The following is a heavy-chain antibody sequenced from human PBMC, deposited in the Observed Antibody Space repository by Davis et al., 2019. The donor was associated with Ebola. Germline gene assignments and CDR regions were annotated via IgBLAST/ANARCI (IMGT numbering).Heavy chain of an antibody. CDR3: VKDDVTAGRFNY. D-gene: IGHD1-20*01. Sequence: SETLSLTCTVSGGSISSFYWGWIRQPPGKGLEWIGYIYHRGSTNYNPSLKSRVTISVDTSKNQFSLRLSSVTAADTAMYYCVKDDVTAGRFNYWGQGSLVTVSS. V-gene: IGHV4-59*08. J-gene: IGHJ4*02. CDR1: GGSISSFY. CDR2: IYHRGST.